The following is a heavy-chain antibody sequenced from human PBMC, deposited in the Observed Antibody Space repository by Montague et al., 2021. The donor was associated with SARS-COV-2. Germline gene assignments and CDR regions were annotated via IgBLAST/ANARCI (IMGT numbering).Heavy chain of an antibody. V-gene: IGHV4-39*07. J-gene: IGHJ4*01. CDR2: ISHGGNP. Sequence: SETLSLTCTVSGGSISSGYFYWGWIRQPAGKGLEWIGIISHGGNPHYNPSLTSRVTISVDTSNNQFSLKLSSVTAADTAVYYCASVYTGTYYFDYWGRGTLVTVSS. D-gene: IGHD4-17*01. CDR3: ASVYTGTYYFDY. CDR1: GGSISSGYFY.